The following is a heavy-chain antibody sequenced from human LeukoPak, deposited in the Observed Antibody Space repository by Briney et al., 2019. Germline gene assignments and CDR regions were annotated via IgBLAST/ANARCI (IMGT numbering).Heavy chain of an antibody. CDR2: ISNDGDT. CDR3: AREEGGPYYPRDY. Sequence: PGGSLRLSCAASGFTVSSNYMSWVRQGPGKGLECVSVISNDGDTYYADSVKGRFTISRDNSKNTLYLQMNSLRAEDTAVYYCAREEGGPYYPRDYWGQGTLVTVSS. D-gene: IGHD2-8*01. V-gene: IGHV3-53*01. J-gene: IGHJ4*02. CDR1: GFTVSSNY.